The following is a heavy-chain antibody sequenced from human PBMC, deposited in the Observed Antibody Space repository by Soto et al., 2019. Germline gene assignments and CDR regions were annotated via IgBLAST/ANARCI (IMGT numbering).Heavy chain of an antibody. CDR2: ISGSGGST. CDR1: GFTFSSYA. CDR3: ATLGYSSGWYGGHDYYYGMDV. D-gene: IGHD6-19*01. V-gene: IGHV3-23*01. J-gene: IGHJ6*04. Sequence: GVSLRLSCAASGFTFSSYAMSWVRQAPGKGLEWVSAISGSGGSTYYADSVKGRFTISRDNSKNTLYLQMNSLRAEDTAVYYRATLGYSSGWYGGHDYYYGMDVWGKGTTVTVSS.